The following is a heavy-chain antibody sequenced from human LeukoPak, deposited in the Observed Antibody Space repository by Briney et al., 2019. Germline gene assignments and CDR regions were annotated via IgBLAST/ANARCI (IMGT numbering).Heavy chain of an antibody. D-gene: IGHD2-2*01. CDR2: IYYSGST. V-gene: IGHV4-59*01. Sequence: QASETLSLTCTVSGGSMNNYYWTWIRQPPGKGLEWIGYIYYSGSTNYNPSLKSRVTISVDTSKNQFSLKMSSVTAADTAVYYCARGTSWAYYYMDVWGKGTTVTVSS. J-gene: IGHJ6*03. CDR3: ARGTSWAYYYMDV. CDR1: GGSMNNYY.